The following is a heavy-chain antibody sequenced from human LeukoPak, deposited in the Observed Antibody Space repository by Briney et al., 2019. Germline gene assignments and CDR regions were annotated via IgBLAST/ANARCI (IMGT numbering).Heavy chain of an antibody. CDR1: GFTVSSNY. V-gene: IGHV3-53*01. CDR3: ARAGVATITLGY. J-gene: IGHJ4*02. Sequence: GGSLRLSCAASGFTVSSNYMSWVRQAPGKGLEWVSVIYSGGSTYYADSVKGRFTISRDNSKNTLYLQMNSLRAEDTAVYYSARAGVATITLGYWGQGTLVTVSS. CDR2: IYSGGST. D-gene: IGHD5-12*01.